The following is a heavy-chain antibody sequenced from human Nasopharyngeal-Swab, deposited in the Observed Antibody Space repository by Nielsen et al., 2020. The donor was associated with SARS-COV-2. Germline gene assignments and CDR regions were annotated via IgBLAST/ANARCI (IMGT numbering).Heavy chain of an antibody. CDR2: IYYNGNT. Sequence: SDPLSLPCTVSGDSIASSTFYWGWIRQPPGKGLEWIGDIYYNGNTYQNPSLKSRLTISEDKSKNQFSLPPRSVTAADTAVYYCVRSSSWYYFDYWAQGTQVTVSS. CDR3: VRSSSWYYFDY. V-gene: IGHV4-39*01. D-gene: IGHD6-13*01. J-gene: IGHJ4*02. CDR1: GDSIASSTFY.